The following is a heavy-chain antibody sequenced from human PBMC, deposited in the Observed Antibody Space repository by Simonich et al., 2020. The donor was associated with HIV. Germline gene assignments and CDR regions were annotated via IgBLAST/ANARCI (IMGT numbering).Heavy chain of an antibody. CDR3: TTDDYSYYFDY. Sequence: VHLQQWGAGLLEPSETLSLTCAVYGGSFSGYCWSWIRQFPGKGLEWVGRIKSKTDCETTHYAAPGKGRFTISRDDSKNTLYLKMNSLKTEDTAVYFCTTDDYSYYFDYWGQGTLVTVSS. D-gene: IGHD2-15*01. V-gene: IGHV3-15*01. CDR2: IKSKTDCETT. J-gene: IGHJ4*02. CDR1: GGSFSGYC.